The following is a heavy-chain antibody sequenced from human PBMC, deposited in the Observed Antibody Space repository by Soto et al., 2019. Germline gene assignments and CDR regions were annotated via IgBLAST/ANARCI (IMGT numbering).Heavy chain of an antibody. V-gene: IGHV1-18*01. J-gene: IGHJ6*02. CDR1: GYTFTSYG. D-gene: IGHD5-12*01. CDR2: ISAYNGNT. CDR3: ARDREMATIFYYYYGMDV. Sequence: ASVKVSCKASGYTFTSYGISWVRQAPGQGLEWMGWISAYNGNTNYAQKLQGRVTMTTDTSTSTAYMELRSLRSDDTAVYYCARDREMATIFYYYYGMDVWGQGTTVTVSS.